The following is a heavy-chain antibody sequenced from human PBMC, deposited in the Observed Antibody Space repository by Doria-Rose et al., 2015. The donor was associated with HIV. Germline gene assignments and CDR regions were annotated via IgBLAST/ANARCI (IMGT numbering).Heavy chain of an antibody. D-gene: IGHD6-13*01. Sequence: QVTLKESGPVLVKPTETLTLTCTVSGVSLSSPGMGVSWIRQPPGKALEWLANIFSDDERSYKTSLKSRLTISRGTSKSQVVLTMTDMDPVDTATYYCARIKSSRWYHKYYFDFWGQGTLDIVSA. V-gene: IGHV2-26*01. CDR3: ARIKSSRWYHKYYFDF. CDR2: IFSDDER. J-gene: IGHJ4*02. CDR1: GVSLSSPGMG.